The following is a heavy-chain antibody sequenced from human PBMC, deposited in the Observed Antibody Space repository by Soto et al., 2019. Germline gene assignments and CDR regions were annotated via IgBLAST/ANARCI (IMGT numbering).Heavy chain of an antibody. Sequence: SETLSLTCTVSGGSISSGDYYWSWIRQHPGKGLEWIGYIYYSGSTYYNPSLKSRVTISVDTSKNQFSLKLSSVTAADTAVYYCARAIFSGGSCYRNWGQGTLVTVSS. CDR2: IYYSGST. CDR1: GGSISSGDYY. CDR3: ARAIFSGGSCYRN. J-gene: IGHJ4*02. V-gene: IGHV4-31*03. D-gene: IGHD2-15*01.